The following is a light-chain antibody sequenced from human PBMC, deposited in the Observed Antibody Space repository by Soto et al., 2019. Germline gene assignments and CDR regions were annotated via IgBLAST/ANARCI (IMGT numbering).Light chain of an antibody. V-gene: IGKV1-39*01. CDR3: QQRYSAPVT. Sequence: DIELTQSPASLSLSLGDRATLTCRASQSISSYLTWFQQKPGEAPKLLIQAASSLQSGVPARFSGSGSGTDFTLTINSLEPEDFAVYYCQQRYSAPVTFGQGTKLEF. J-gene: IGKJ1*01. CDR1: QSISSY. CDR2: AAS.